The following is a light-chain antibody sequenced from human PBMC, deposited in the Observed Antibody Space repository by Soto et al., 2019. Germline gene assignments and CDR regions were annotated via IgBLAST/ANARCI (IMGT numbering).Light chain of an antibody. CDR1: QSISSY. J-gene: IGKJ1*01. CDR2: AAS. Sequence: DIQMTQSPSSLSASVGARVTITCRASQSISSYLNWYQQKPGKAPKLLIYAASSLQSGVPSRFSGSGSGTDFTLTISSLQPEDFATDDCQQSYSTPHTFGQGTKVDIK. CDR3: QQSYSTPHT. V-gene: IGKV1-39*01.